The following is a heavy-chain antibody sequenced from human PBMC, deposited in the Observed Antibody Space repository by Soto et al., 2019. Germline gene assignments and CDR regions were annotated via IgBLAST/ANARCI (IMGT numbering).Heavy chain of an antibody. CDR2: ISYNGNNK. J-gene: IGHJ3*02. CDR3: ARRSFPYSGSPLEPGSDALDI. Sequence: QVQLVESGGGVVQPGRSLRLSCAASGFSISTYALHWVRQAPGKGPEWVAIISYNGNNKHYADSVKGRFTISRDNSKNTVDLQMNSLRVEDTAMYYCARRSFPYSGSPLEPGSDALDIWGQGTMVTVS. CDR1: GFSISTYA. V-gene: IGHV3-30*04. D-gene: IGHD1-26*01.